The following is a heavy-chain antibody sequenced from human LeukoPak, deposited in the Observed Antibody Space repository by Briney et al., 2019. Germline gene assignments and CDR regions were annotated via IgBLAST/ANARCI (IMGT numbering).Heavy chain of an antibody. D-gene: IGHD2/OR15-2a*01. CDR1: GFTFSSYW. CDR2: IDSDGSTT. J-gene: IGHJ6*02. CDR3: ATEYRYYYGMDV. Sequence: GGSPRLSCAASGFTFSSYWMHWARHAPGKGLVWVSRIDSDGSTTGYADSVRGRFTISRDNAKNTLYLQMNSLRAEDTAVYYCATEYRYYYGMDVWGQGTTVAVSS. V-gene: IGHV3-74*01.